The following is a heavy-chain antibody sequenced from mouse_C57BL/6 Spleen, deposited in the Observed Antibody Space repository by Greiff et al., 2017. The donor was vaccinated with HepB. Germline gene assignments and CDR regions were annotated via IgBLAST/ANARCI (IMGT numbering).Heavy chain of an antibody. CDR3: ARSDYGNLYYFDY. CDR1: GYTFTSYW. J-gene: IGHJ2*01. Sequence: VQLQQSGAELVMPGASVKLSCKASGYTFTSYWMHWVKQRPGQGLEWIGEIDPSDSYTNYNQKFKGKSTLTVDKSSSTAYMQLSSLTSEDSAVYYWARSDYGNLYYFDYWGQGTTLTVSS. D-gene: IGHD2-1*01. CDR2: IDPSDSYT. V-gene: IGHV1-69*01.